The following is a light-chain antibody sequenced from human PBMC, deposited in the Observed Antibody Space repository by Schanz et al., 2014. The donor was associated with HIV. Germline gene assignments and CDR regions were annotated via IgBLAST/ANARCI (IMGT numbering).Light chain of an antibody. Sequence: QSVLTQPPSVSAAPGQKVTISCSGSSSNIGNNYVSWYQQFPGKAPKLLIYSNDQRPSGVPDRFSGSKSGTSASLAISWLQSEDEADYYCASWDDSLKGWVFGGGTKVTVL. CDR2: SND. J-gene: IGLJ3*02. CDR3: ASWDDSLKGWV. V-gene: IGLV1-44*01. CDR1: SSNIGNNY.